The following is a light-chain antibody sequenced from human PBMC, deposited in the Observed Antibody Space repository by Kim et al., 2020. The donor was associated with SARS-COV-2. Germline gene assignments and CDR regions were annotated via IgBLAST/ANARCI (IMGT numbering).Light chain of an antibody. CDR1: SGHSSYA. J-gene: IGLJ3*02. CDR2: LNSDGSH. Sequence: VKPTCTLSSGHSSYAIAWHQQQPEKGPRYLMKLNSDGSHSKGDGIPDRFSGSSSGAERYLTISSLQSEDEADYYCQTWGTGIQGVFGGGTQLTVL. CDR3: QTWGTGIQGV. V-gene: IGLV4-69*01.